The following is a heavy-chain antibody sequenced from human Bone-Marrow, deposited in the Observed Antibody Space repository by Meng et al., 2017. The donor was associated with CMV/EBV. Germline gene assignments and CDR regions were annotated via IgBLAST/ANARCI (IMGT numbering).Heavy chain of an antibody. J-gene: IGHJ6*02. D-gene: IGHD6-13*01. CDR3: AKRSTGGYSSSWYGRRDYYYGMDV. Sequence: SVKVSCKASGGTFSSYAISWVRQAPGQGLEWMGGIIPIFGTANYAQKFQGRVTITTDESTSTAYMELSSLRSEDTAVYYCAKRSTGGYSSSWYGRRDYYYGMDVWGQGTTVTVSS. CDR2: IIPIFGTA. CDR1: GGTFSSYA. V-gene: IGHV1-69*05.